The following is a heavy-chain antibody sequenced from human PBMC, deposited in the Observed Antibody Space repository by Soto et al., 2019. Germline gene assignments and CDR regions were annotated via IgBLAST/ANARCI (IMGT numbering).Heavy chain of an antibody. CDR2: ISAYNGNT. CDR1: GYTFTSYG. J-gene: IGHJ4*02. Sequence: GASVKVSCKASGYTFTSYGISWVRQAPGQGLEWMGWISAYNGNTNYAQKLQGRVTMTTDTSTSTAYMELRSLRSDDTAVYYCARGPYYYDSSGPGKVFDYWGQGTLVTVSS. D-gene: IGHD3-22*01. CDR3: ARGPYYYDSSGPGKVFDY. V-gene: IGHV1-18*01.